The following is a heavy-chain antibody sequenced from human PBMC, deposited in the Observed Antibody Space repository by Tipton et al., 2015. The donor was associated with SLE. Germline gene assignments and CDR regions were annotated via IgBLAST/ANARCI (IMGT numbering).Heavy chain of an antibody. CDR1: GDSVPSNSAA. CDR2: TYYRSKWYN. J-gene: IGHJ3*02. D-gene: IGHD3-10*01. Sequence: VKPSQTLSLTFAISGDSVPSNSAAWNWIRQTSSRGLEWLGGTYYRSKWYNDYAVSVKSRITINPDTSKNQFSLQVNSVTPEDTAVYYCARLGPTAVLGDALDIWGKGTMLTVSS. V-gene: IGHV6-1*01. CDR3: ARLGPTAVLGDALDI.